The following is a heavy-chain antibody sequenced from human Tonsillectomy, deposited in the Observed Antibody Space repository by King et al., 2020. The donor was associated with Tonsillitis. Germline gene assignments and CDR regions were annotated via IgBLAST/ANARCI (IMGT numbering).Heavy chain of an antibody. CDR1: GFTFTDYH. J-gene: IGHJ4*02. D-gene: IGHD1-1*01. CDR3: VRENWYYDY. Sequence: VQLVESGAEVKKPGASVKVSCQASGFTFTDYHMHWVRQAPGQGLEWMGWIYPNSGDTYYAQKFQGRISLTRDTSINSLYMELTRLTSDDTALYYWVRENWYYDYWGRGTLVTVSS. V-gene: IGHV1-2*02. CDR2: IYPNSGDT.